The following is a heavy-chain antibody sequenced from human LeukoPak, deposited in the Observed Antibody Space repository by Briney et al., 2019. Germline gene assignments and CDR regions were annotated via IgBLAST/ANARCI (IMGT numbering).Heavy chain of an antibody. Sequence: GGSLRLSCAASGFTFSNYAMIWVRQAPGQGLEWVSAIRSGSSAKHADPVKARFTISRDNSKNTLYLQMNSLRAEDTALYFCARDPNGDYIGAFDFLGQGTVVTVSS. CDR1: GFTFSNYA. CDR3: ARDPNGDYIGAFDF. CDR2: IRSGSSA. D-gene: IGHD4-17*01. J-gene: IGHJ3*01. V-gene: IGHV3-23*01.